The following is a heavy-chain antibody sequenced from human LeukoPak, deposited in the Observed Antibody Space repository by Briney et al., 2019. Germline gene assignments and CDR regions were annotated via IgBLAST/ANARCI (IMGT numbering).Heavy chain of an antibody. D-gene: IGHD3-10*01. CDR2: IKQDGSEK. CDR3: ARDQGSGINYYYYYMDV. CDR1: GFTFSSYW. V-gene: IGHV3-7*01. Sequence: GGSLRLSCAASGFTFSSYWMSWVRQAPGKGLEWVANIKQDGSEKYYVDSVKGRFTISRDNAKNSLYLQMNSLRAEDTAVYYCARDQGSGINYYYYYMDVWAKGPRSPSP. J-gene: IGHJ6*03.